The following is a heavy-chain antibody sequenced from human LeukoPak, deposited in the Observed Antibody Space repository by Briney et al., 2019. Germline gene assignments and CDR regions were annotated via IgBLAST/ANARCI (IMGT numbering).Heavy chain of an antibody. CDR3: AREASGAFDY. D-gene: IGHD4/OR15-4a*01. CDR2: ISYDGSNK. CDR1: GFTFSSYA. Sequence: GVSLRLSCAASGFTFSSYATHWVRQAPGKGLEWVAVISYDGSNKYYADSVKGRFTISRDNSKNTLYLQMNSLRAEDTAVYYCAREASGAFDYWGQGTLVTVSS. J-gene: IGHJ4*02. V-gene: IGHV3-30*04.